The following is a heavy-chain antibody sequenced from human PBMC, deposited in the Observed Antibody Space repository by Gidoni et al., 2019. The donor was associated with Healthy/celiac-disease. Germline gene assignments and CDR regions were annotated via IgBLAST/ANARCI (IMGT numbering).Heavy chain of an antibody. CDR3: AKGHGQWDAGSRITIFGVVTHYYFEY. D-gene: IGHD3-3*01. J-gene: IGHJ4*02. Sequence: EVQLVESGGGVVQPGGSLRLSCAASGFTFDDYAMHWVRQAPGKGLEWVSLISGDGGSTYYADSVKGRFTISRDNSKNSLYLQMNSLRTEDTALYYCAKGHGQWDAGSRITIFGVVTHYYFEYWGQGTLVTVSS. CDR1: GFTFDDYA. CDR2: ISGDGGST. V-gene: IGHV3-43*02.